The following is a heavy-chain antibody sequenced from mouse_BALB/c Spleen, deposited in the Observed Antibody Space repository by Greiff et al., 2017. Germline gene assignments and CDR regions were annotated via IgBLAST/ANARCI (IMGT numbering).Heavy chain of an antibody. CDR3: ARGGIITTATFDY. CDR1: GFTFSSFG. J-gene: IGHJ2*01. Sequence: EVQVVESGGGLVQPGGSRKLSCAASGFTFSSFGMHWVRQAPEKGLEWVAYISSGSSTIYYADTVKGRFTISRDNPKNTLFLQMTSLRSEDTAMYYCARGGIITTATFDYWGQGTTLTVSS. CDR2: ISSGSSTI. D-gene: IGHD1-2*01. V-gene: IGHV5-17*02.